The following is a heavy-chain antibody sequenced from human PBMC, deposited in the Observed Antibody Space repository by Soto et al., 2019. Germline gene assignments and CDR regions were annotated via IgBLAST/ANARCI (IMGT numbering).Heavy chain of an antibody. Sequence: QVQLVQSGAEVKKPGASVKVSCKASGYTFTSYDINWVRQATGQGLEWMGWMNPNSGNTGYAQKFPGRVTMTQNTSISTAYKELSSLRSEDTAVYYCARASSGWATYYYYHGMDGWGPGTTVTVSS. CDR3: ARASSGWATYYYYHGMDG. J-gene: IGHJ6*02. CDR2: MNPNSGNT. CDR1: GYTFTSYD. D-gene: IGHD6-19*01. V-gene: IGHV1-8*01.